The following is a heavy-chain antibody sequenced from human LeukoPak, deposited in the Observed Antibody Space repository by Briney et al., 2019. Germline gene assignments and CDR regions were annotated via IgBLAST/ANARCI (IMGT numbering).Heavy chain of an antibody. J-gene: IGHJ3*02. CDR3: ATGFRSGSYLWDAFDI. D-gene: IGHD3-10*01. Sequence: SVKVSCKASGGTFSSYAISWVRQAPGQGLEWMGRIIPILGIANYAQKFQGRVTMTEDTSTDTAYMELSSLRSEDTAVYYCATGFRSGSYLWDAFDIWGQGTMVTVSS. CDR2: IIPILGIA. V-gene: IGHV1-69*04. CDR1: GGTFSSYA.